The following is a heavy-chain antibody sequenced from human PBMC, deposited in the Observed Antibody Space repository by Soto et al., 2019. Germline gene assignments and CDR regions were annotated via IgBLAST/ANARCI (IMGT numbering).Heavy chain of an antibody. Sequence: GGSPRLPCAASGFTFNSYAIIWVRQAPGKGLEWVSAISGSGGSTYYADSVKGRFTISRDNSKNTLYLQMNSLRAEDTAVYYCAKRDPSTSLNYWGQGTLVTVSS. CDR1: GFTFNSYA. V-gene: IGHV3-23*01. CDR2: ISGSGGST. CDR3: AKRDPSTSLNY. J-gene: IGHJ4*02.